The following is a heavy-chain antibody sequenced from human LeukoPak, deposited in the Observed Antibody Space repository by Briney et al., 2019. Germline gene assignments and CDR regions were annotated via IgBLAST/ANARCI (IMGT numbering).Heavy chain of an antibody. D-gene: IGHD3-22*01. CDR3: ARATYYYDSSGDRGWFDP. V-gene: IGHV1-2*06. CDR2: INPNSGGT. J-gene: IGHJ5*02. CDR1: GYTFTGYY. Sequence: ASVKVSCKASGYTFTGYYMHWVRHAPGQGLEWMGRINPNSGGTNYAQKFQGRVTMTRDTSISTAYMELSRLRSDDTAVYYCARATYYYDSSGDRGWFDPWGQGNLVTVSS.